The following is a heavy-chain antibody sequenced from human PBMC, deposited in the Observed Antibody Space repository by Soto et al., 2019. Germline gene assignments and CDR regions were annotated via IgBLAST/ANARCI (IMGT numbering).Heavy chain of an antibody. CDR1: GFTFSSYA. Sequence: GGSLRLSCAASGFTFSSYAMSWVRQAPGKGLEWVSAISGSGGSTYYADSVKGRFTISRDNSKNTLYLQMNSLRAEDTAVYYCARAQERITGTTCSAFDIWGQGTRVTVSS. CDR3: ARAQERITGTTCSAFDI. CDR2: ISGSGGST. J-gene: IGHJ3*02. D-gene: IGHD1-7*01. V-gene: IGHV3-23*01.